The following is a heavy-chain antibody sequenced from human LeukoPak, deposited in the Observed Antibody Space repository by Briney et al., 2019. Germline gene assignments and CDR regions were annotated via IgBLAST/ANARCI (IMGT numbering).Heavy chain of an antibody. CDR1: GFTFSSYW. Sequence: GGSLRLSCAASGFTFSSYWMHWVRQAPGKGLVWVSRINSDGSSTSYADSVKGRFTISRDNVKNTLYLQMNSLRAEDTAVYYCARDRAYGDYLDYWGQGTLVTVSS. J-gene: IGHJ4*02. D-gene: IGHD4-17*01. CDR3: ARDRAYGDYLDY. CDR2: INSDGSST. V-gene: IGHV3-74*01.